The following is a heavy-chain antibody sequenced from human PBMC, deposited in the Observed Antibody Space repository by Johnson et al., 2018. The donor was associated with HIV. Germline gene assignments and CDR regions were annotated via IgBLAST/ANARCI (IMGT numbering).Heavy chain of an antibody. CDR1: GFTFSSYA. J-gene: IGHJ3*02. Sequence: EQLVESGGGVVQPGRSLRLSCAASGFTFSSYAMHWVRQAPGKGLERVSYISSSGSTIYYADSGKGRFTISRDNSKKTLYLQMNGLRAADTAVYYCASTGSGSDDAFDIWGQGTMVTVSS. CDR3: ASTGSGSDDAFDI. D-gene: IGHD3-10*01. V-gene: IGHV3-48*01. CDR2: ISSSGSTI.